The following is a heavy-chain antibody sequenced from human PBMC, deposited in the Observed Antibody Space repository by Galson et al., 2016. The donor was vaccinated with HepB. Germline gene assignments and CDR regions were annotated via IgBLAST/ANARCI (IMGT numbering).Heavy chain of an antibody. CDR1: GYSVSNDHFA. CDR2: TYRGSN. Sequence: CAISGYSVSNDHFACYWIRQSRSRGLEWLGRTYRGSNQYAATIRGRIVINSDTSTNQVSPQLSSVTPEDTGLYCCARGAYSSFDIWGQGTMVTVSS. V-gene: IGHV6-1*01. J-gene: IGHJ3*02. CDR3: ARGAYSSFDI. D-gene: IGHD2-15*01.